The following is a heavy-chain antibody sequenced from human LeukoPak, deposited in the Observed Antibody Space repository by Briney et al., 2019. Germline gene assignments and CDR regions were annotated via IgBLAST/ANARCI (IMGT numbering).Heavy chain of an antibody. J-gene: IGHJ4*02. Sequence: GASVEVSCKASGYTFTSYAMNWVRQAPGQGLEWMGWINTNTGNPTYAQGFTGRFVFSLDTSVSTAYLQISSLRAEDTAVYYCARVRGNPIDGSEPTDYWGQGTLVTVSS. CDR2: INTNTGNP. V-gene: IGHV7-4-1*02. CDR3: ARVRGNPIDGSEPTDY. CDR1: GYTFTSYA. D-gene: IGHD3-10*01.